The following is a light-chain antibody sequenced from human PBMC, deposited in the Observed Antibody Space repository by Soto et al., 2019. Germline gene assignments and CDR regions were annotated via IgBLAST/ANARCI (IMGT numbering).Light chain of an antibody. CDR3: SSYTTTIRV. CDR2: DVS. CDR1: SSDVGGYNY. V-gene: IGLV2-14*01. Sequence: QSALTQPASVSGSPGQSITISCTGTSSDVGGYNYVSWYQQHPGKAPKLMIYDVSNRPSGVSIRFSGSKSGNTASLTISGLQAEDEADYYCSSYTTTIRVFGGVTKLTVL. J-gene: IGLJ3*02.